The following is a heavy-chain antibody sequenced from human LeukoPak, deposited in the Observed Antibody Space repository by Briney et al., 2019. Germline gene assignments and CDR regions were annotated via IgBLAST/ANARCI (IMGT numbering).Heavy chain of an antibody. CDR3: ARDRGLNSSGYYYY. J-gene: IGHJ4*02. D-gene: IGHD3-22*01. CDR2: INPNSGGT. Sequence: ASVKVSCKASGYTFTGYYMHWVRQAPGQGLEWMGWINPNSGGTNYAQKFQGRVTMTRDTSISTAYMELSRLRSDDTAVYYCARDRGLNSSGYYYYWGQGTLVTVSS. CDR1: GYTFTGYY. V-gene: IGHV1-2*02.